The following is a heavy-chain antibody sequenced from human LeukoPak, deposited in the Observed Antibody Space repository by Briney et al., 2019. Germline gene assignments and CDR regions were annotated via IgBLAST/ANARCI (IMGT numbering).Heavy chain of an antibody. D-gene: IGHD3-22*01. CDR2: IYISGST. Sequence: SETLSLTCTFSGVSISSGSYYWTWIRQPAGKGLEWIGRIYISGSTNYNPSLKGRVTMSIDTSKNQFSPKLSSVTAADTAVYYCAIRLNTYYYDSSGYPYDAFDIWGQGTMVTVSS. V-gene: IGHV4-61*02. J-gene: IGHJ3*02. CDR3: AIRLNTYYYDSSGYPYDAFDI. CDR1: GVSISSGSYY.